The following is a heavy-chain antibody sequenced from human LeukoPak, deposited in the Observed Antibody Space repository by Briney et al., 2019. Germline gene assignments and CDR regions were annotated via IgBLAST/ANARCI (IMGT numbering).Heavy chain of an antibody. CDR3: AKWGDYDILTGYYDSDY. V-gene: IGHV3-23*01. CDR2: IVGSGGST. CDR1: GFTFSNYA. J-gene: IGHJ4*02. Sequence: PGASLRLSCAASGFTFSNYAMSWVRQAPGKGLEWVSAIVGSGGSTYYADSVKGRFTISRDNPKNTLYLQMNSLRAEDTAVYYCAKWGDYDILTGYYDSDYWGQGTLVTASS. D-gene: IGHD3-9*01.